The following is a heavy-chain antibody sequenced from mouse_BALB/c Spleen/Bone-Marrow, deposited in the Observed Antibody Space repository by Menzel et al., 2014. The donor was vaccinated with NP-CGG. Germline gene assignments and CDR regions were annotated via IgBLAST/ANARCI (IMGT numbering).Heavy chain of an antibody. CDR1: GFTFTDYY. D-gene: IGHD3-1*01. CDR2: IRNKANGYTT. CDR3: ARDRAARATGYYFDY. V-gene: IGHV7-3*02. J-gene: IGHJ2*01. Sequence: EVKLMESGGGLVQPGGSLRLSCAASGFTFTDYYMSWVRQPPGKALEWLGFIRNKANGYTTEYSASVRGRFTISRDNSQSILYLQMNTLRAEDSATYYCARDRAARATGYYFDYWGQGTTLTVSS.